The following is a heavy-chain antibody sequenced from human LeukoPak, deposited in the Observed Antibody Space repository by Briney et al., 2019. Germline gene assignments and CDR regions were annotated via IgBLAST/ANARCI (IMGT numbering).Heavy chain of an antibody. CDR1: GGSLSSYY. CDR2: ISDIGSI. CDR3: AXHHPRNTVDF. J-gene: IGHJ4*02. V-gene: IGHV4-59*12. Sequence: PSETLSLTCTVSGGSLSSYYWSWIRQPPGKGLEWIAYISDIGSINYNPSLKSRVTISLDTSKNQFSLKMSSVTAEDTAVYHSAXHHPRNTVDFWGQGTLVTVSS. D-gene: IGHD2/OR15-2a*01.